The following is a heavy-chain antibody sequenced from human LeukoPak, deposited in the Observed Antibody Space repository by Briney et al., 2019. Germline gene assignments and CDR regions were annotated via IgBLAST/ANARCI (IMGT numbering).Heavy chain of an antibody. CDR2: INTNTGNP. Sequence: GASVEVSCKASGYTFTSYAMNWVRQAPGQGLEWMGWINTNTGNPTYAQGFTGRFVFSLDTSVSTAYLQISSLKAEDTAVYYCARDLRLSGSYIRTPNWFDPWGQGTLVTVSS. J-gene: IGHJ5*02. V-gene: IGHV7-4-1*02. CDR1: GYTFTSYA. D-gene: IGHD1-26*01. CDR3: ARDLRLSGSYIRTPNWFDP.